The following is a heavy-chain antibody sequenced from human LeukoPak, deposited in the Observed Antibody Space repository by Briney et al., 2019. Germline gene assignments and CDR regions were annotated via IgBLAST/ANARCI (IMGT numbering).Heavy chain of an antibody. V-gene: IGHV1-18*01. CDR2: ISAYNGNT. D-gene: IGHD2-15*01. J-gene: IGHJ5*02. CDR1: GYTFTSYG. CDR3: ARGGPVVVADNWFDP. Sequence: GASVKVSGKASGYTFTSYGISWVRQAPGQGLEWMGWISAYNGNTNYAQKLQGRVAMTTDTSTSTAYMELRSLRSDDTAVYYCARGGPVVVADNWFDPWGQGTLVTVSS.